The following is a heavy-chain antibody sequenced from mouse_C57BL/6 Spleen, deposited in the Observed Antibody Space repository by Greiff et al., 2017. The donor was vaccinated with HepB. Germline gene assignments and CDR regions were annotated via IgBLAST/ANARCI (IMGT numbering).Heavy chain of an antibody. D-gene: IGHD2-2*01. V-gene: IGHV1-82*01. J-gene: IGHJ1*03. CDR2: IYPGDGDT. CDR1: GYAFSSSW. Sequence: VQLQQSGPELVKPGASVKISCKASGYAFSSSWMNWVKQRPGKGLEWIGRIYPGDGDTNYNGKFKGKATLTADKSSSTAYMQLSSLTSEDSAVYFWARGGYDGYFDVWGTGTTVTVSS. CDR3: ARGGYDGYFDV.